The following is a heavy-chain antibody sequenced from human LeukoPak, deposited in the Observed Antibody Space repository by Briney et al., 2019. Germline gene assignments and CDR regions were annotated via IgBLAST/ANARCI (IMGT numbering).Heavy chain of an antibody. Sequence: GGSLRLSCAASAFTFSSYAMSWVRQAPGKGLEWVSAISGSGGSTYYADSVKGRFTISRDNSKNTLYLQMNSLRAEDTAVYYCAKASNYDSSGYWPDYWGQGTLVTVSS. CDR2: ISGSGGST. CDR3: AKASNYDSSGYWPDY. D-gene: IGHD3-22*01. J-gene: IGHJ4*02. V-gene: IGHV3-23*01. CDR1: AFTFSSYA.